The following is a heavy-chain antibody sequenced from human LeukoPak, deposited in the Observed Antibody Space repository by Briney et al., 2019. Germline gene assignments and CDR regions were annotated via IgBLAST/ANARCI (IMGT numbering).Heavy chain of an antibody. CDR1: GYTFTSYA. J-gene: IGHJ4*02. D-gene: IGHD6-19*01. V-gene: IGHV1-3*01. CDR2: INAGNGNT. Sequence: ASVKVSCKASGYTFTSYAMYWVRQAPGQRLEWMGWINAGNGNTKYSQKFQGRVTITRDTSASTAYMELSSLRSEDTAVYYCARVKRGSTVAPFDYWGQGTLVTVSS. CDR3: ARVKRGSTVAPFDY.